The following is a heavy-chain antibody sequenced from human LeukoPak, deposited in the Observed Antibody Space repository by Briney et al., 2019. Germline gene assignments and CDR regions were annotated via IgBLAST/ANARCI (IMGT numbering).Heavy chain of an antibody. CDR3: VREIGNSGNYD. J-gene: IGHJ4*02. D-gene: IGHD1-26*01. Sequence: GGSLRLSCAASGFTISSSYMSWVRQAPGKGLEWGSVIYRGESTYYTESVRGRFIISRDSSKNTLYLQMNSLRAEDTAVYYCVREIGNSGNYDWGQGTLVTVSS. CDR1: GFTISSSY. CDR2: IYRGEST. V-gene: IGHV3-53*01.